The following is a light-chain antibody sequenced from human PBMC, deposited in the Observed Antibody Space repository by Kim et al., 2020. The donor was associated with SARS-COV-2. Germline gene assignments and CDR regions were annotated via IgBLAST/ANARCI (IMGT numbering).Light chain of an antibody. CDR3: LLYYSGVRV. CDR2: DTN. CDR1: TVVVTSGHY. V-gene: IGLV7-46*01. Sequence: PGGTVTLTCDSSTVVVTSGHYPYWFQQKPGQAPRTLIYDTNNKHSWTPGRFSGSLLGGKAALTLSGAQPEDEAEYYCLLYYSGVRVFGGGTQLTVL. J-gene: IGLJ2*01.